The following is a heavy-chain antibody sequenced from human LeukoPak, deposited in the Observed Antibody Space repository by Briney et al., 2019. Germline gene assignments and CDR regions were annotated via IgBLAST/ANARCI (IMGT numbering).Heavy chain of an antibody. J-gene: IGHJ4*02. CDR1: GFTFSSYG. D-gene: IGHD1-1*01. Sequence: GGSLRLSCVASGFTFSSYGIHRVRQAPGKGLEWVSVIWHDGSNQKHADSVKGRFTISRDNSKNTLYLQMNNLRADDTAVYYCAKKGQADDNGKPDWGQGTLVTVSS. V-gene: IGHV3-33*06. CDR2: IWHDGSNQ. CDR3: AKKGQADDNGKPD.